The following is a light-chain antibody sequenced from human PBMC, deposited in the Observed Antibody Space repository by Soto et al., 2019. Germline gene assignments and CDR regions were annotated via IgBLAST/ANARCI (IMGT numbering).Light chain of an antibody. CDR1: QSVNNY. CDR2: DAS. Sequence: EIVLTQSPATLSLSPGERATLSCRASQSVNNYLAWYQQKHGQAPRLLIYDASNRATGIPAMFSGSGSGTYFTLTISSLAPEDFAVYYCQQRSNWYTFGQGTKLESK. J-gene: IGKJ2*01. CDR3: QQRSNWYT. V-gene: IGKV3-11*01.